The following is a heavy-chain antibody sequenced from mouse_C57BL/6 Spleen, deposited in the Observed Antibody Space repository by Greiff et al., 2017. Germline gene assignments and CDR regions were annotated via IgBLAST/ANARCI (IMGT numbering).Heavy chain of an antibody. Sequence: VQLQESGPGLVKPSQSLSLTCSVTGYSITSGYYWNWIRQFPGNKLEWMGYISYDGSNNYNPSLKNRISITRYTSKNQFCLKLNAVTTEDTATYYCARERGITTVVAPPVWGTGTTVTVSS. CDR2: ISYDGSN. D-gene: IGHD1-1*01. CDR3: ARERGITTVVAPPV. V-gene: IGHV3-6*01. CDR1: GYSITSGYY. J-gene: IGHJ1*03.